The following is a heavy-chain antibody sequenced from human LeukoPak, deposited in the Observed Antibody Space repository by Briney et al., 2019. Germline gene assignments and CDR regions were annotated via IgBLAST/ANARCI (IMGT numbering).Heavy chain of an antibody. Sequence: SETLSLTCTVSGGSISSYYWSWVRQPPGKGLEWIGYIYYSGSTNYNPSLKSRVTISVDTSKNQFSLKLSSVTAADTAVYYCAGRYCTNGVCTLYYYYGMDVWGQGTTVTVSS. CDR3: AGRYCTNGVCTLYYYYGMDV. CDR1: GGSISSYY. D-gene: IGHD2-8*01. CDR2: IYYSGST. J-gene: IGHJ6*02. V-gene: IGHV4-59*12.